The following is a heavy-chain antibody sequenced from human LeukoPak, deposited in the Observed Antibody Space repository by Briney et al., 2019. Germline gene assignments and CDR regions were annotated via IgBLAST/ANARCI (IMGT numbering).Heavy chain of an antibody. J-gene: IGHJ4*02. CDR3: AKGGSYTIDY. D-gene: IGHD1-26*01. V-gene: IGHV3-74*01. CDR1: GFTFSNYW. CDR2: INSDGSST. Sequence: GGSLRLSCGASGFTFSNYWMHWVRQAPGKGLVWVSRINSDGSSTSYADSVKGRFTISRDSAKNTLHLHMKSLAVEDTAVYYCAKGGSYTIDYWGQGILVSVSS.